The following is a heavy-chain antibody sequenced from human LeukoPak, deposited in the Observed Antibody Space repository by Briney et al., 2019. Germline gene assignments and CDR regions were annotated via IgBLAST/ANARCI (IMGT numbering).Heavy chain of an antibody. CDR1: GFTFSRYW. J-gene: IGHJ4*02. CDR3: ARRSECCSSTTCSIDY. Sequence: GGSLRLSCAASGFTFSRYWMHWVRQAPGKGLVWVSRINSDGSSTNYADSMKGRFTISRDNAKNALFLQMDSLRAEDTAVYYCARRSECCSSTTCSIDYWGQGTLVTVSS. CDR2: INSDGSST. D-gene: IGHD2-2*01. V-gene: IGHV3-74*01.